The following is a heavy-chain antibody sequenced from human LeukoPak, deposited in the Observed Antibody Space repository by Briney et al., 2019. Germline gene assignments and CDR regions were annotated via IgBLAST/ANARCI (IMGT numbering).Heavy chain of an antibody. D-gene: IGHD2-21*02. J-gene: IGHJ6*03. CDR1: GGSISSYY. CDR3: ARTNSPYYCGGDCYSDYNYYMDV. V-gene: IGHV4-59*01. CDR2: IYYSGST. Sequence: SETLSLTCTVSGGSISSYYWSWIRQPPGKGLEWIGYIYYSGSTNYNPSLKSRVTISVDTSKNQFSLKLSSVTAADTAVYYCARTNSPYYCGGDCYSDYNYYMDVWGKGTTVTVSS.